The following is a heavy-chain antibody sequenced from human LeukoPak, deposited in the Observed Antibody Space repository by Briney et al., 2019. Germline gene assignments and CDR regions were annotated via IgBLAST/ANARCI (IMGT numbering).Heavy chain of an antibody. CDR3: ARHGRFGSGDFRTYCDY. CDR1: GGSISSSSYY. V-gene: IGHV4-39*01. J-gene: IGHJ4*02. CDR2: FYYDGTT. Sequence: PSETLSLTCTVSGGSISSSSYYWGWIRQPPGKGLEWIGSFYYDGTTYYHPSLKSRVTVSVDTSENQFSLKLSSVTAADPAVYYCARHGRFGSGDFRTYCDYWGQGNLVTVSS. D-gene: IGHD3-10*01.